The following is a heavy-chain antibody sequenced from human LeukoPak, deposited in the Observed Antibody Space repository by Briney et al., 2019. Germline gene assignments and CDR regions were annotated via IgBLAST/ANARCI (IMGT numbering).Heavy chain of an antibody. D-gene: IGHD3-10*01. J-gene: IGHJ4*02. CDR1: GYTFTSYY. V-gene: IGHV1-69*13. Sequence: SVKVSCKASGYTFTSYYMHWVRQAPGQGLEWMGGIIPIFGTANYAQKFQGRVTITADESTSTAYMELSSLRSDDTAVYYCARDGSSGWLHWGQGTLVTVSS. CDR3: ARDGSSGWLH. CDR2: IIPIFGTA.